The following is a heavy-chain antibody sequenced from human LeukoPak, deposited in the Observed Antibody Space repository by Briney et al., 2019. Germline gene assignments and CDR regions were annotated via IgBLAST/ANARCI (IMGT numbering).Heavy chain of an antibody. CDR2: IYYNEDT. CDR3: ARQLAAGNDGFDV. CDR1: GVSIYSSTYY. D-gene: IGHD2-15*01. V-gene: IGHV4-39*01. Sequence: TSETLSLTCSVSGVSIYSSTYYWAWIRQPPAKGLEFIGSIYYNEDTFHNPSLKSRLTISVDTSANLFSLRLTSVTAADTATYYCARQLAAGNDGFDVWGQGTVVTVSS. J-gene: IGHJ3*01.